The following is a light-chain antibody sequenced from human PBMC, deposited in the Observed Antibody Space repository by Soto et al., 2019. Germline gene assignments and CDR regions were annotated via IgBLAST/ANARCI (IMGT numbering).Light chain of an antibody. V-gene: IGKV3-11*01. CDR1: QSVGNN. Sequence: EIVLTQSPATLSLSPGARGPHSWRASQSVGNNLAWYQQKPGQAPGLLIYGASTRATGIPARFSGSGSGTDFTLTISSLEPEDFAVYYCQQHANWPLTFGGGTKVDIK. J-gene: IGKJ4*01. CDR3: QQHANWPLT. CDR2: GAS.